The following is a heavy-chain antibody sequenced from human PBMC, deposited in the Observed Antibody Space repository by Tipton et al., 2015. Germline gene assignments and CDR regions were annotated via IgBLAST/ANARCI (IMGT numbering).Heavy chain of an antibody. D-gene: IGHD6-19*01. CDR1: GFTFSDYY. CDR3: ARVRWLVLFDY. Sequence: SLRLSCAASGFTFSDYYMSWIRQAPGKGLEWVSYISTNGRSIYYADSVKGRFTISRDNANNSLYLRMNSLRAEDTAVYYCARVRWLVLFDYWGQGTLVTVSA. V-gene: IGHV3-11*01. CDR2: ISTNGRSI. J-gene: IGHJ4*02.